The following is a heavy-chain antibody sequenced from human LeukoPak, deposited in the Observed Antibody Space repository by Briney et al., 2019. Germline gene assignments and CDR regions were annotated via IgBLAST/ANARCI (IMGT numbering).Heavy chain of an antibody. CDR3: ARPIGECSSTSCFYYFDY. CDR2: IKQDGSEK. D-gene: IGHD2-2*03. V-gene: IGHV3-7*01. CDR1: GFTFSSYW. Sequence: GGSLRLSCAASGFTFSSYWMSWVRQAPGKGLEWVANIKQDGSEKYYVDSVKGRFTISRDNAKNSLYLQMNSLRAEDTTVYYCARPIGECSSTSCFYYFDYWGQGTLVTVSS. J-gene: IGHJ4*02.